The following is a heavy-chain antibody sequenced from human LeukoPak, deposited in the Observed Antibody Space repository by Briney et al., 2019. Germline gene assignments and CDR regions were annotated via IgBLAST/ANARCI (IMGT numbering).Heavy chain of an antibody. J-gene: IGHJ6*03. D-gene: IGHD3-16*01. Sequence: GGSLRLSCAASGFTFSSYAMYWVRQAPGKGLEWVANIKQDGSEKYYVDSVKGRFTISRDNAKNSLYLQMNSLRAEDMAVYYCARLFAGYYYMDVWGKGTTVTVSS. CDR1: GFTFSSYA. CDR3: ARLFAGYYYMDV. CDR2: IKQDGSEK. V-gene: IGHV3-7*01.